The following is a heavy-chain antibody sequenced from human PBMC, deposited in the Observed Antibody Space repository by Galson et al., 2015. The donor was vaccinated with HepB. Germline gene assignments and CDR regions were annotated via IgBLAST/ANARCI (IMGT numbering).Heavy chain of an antibody. CDR2: ISYDGSNK. J-gene: IGHJ2*01. CDR1: GFTFSSYG. V-gene: IGHV3-30*18. D-gene: IGHD4-17*01. Sequence: SLRLSCAASGFTFSSYGMHWVRQTPGKGLEWVALISYDGSNKYYADSVRGRFSISRDNSKNTLYLQMNSLRAEDTAVYYCAKGAADYGDYANYWYFDLWGRGTLLTVSS. CDR3: AKGAADYGDYANYWYFDL.